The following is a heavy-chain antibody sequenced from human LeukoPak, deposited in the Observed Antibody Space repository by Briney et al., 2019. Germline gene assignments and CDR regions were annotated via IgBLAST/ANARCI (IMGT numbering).Heavy chain of an antibody. CDR1: GFILTTYA. CDR3: AKGRWGLTINNFDL. D-gene: IGHD2-21*01. Sequence: PGGSLRLSCAASGFILTTYAMGWVRQAPGKGLEWGSVISDRGDSTYYADSVKGRFTISRDSSKNTLYLQMNSLRGEDTALYYCAKGRWGLTINNFDLWGQGTMVTVSS. J-gene: IGHJ3*01. CDR2: ISDRGDST. V-gene: IGHV3-23*01.